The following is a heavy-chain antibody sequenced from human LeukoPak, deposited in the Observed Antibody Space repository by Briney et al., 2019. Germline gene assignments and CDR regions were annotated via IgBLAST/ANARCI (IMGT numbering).Heavy chain of an antibody. Sequence: GGSLRLSCAASGFTFSSNHMSWVRQAPGKGLEWVSVIYSGGITYYSDSVKGRFTISRDNSKNTLYLQMNSLRAEDTAVYYCARDRPQTSGYTFDYWGQGTLVTVSS. D-gene: IGHD3-22*01. J-gene: IGHJ4*02. CDR1: GFTFSSNH. CDR3: ARDRPQTSGYTFDY. V-gene: IGHV3-66*01. CDR2: IYSGGIT.